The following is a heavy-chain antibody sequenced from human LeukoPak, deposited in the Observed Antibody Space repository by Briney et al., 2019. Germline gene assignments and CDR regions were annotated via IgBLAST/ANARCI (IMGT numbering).Heavy chain of an antibody. Sequence: GGSLRLSCAASGFTVSINYMSWFRQAPGKGLEWGSVIYSGGSTYYADSVKVRFTISRDNSKNTLYLQMNSLRAEDTAVYYCAREFFMQETAYDMDVWGQGTTVTVSS. D-gene: IGHD3-3*01. CDR3: AREFFMQETAYDMDV. V-gene: IGHV3-66*01. CDR1: GFTVSINY. J-gene: IGHJ6*02. CDR2: IYSGGST.